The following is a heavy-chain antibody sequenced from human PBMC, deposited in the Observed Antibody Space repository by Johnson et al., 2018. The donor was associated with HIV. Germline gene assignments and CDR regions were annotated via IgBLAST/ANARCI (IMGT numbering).Heavy chain of an antibody. V-gene: IGHV3-30*02. CDR1: GFSVTSKY. CDR2: IRYDGSNK. J-gene: IGHJ3*02. Sequence: QVQLVESGGGLVQPGGSLRLSCAASGFSVTSKYMSWVRQAPGKGLEWVAFIRYDGSNKYYADSVKGRFTISRDNSKNTLYLQMNSLRAEDTAVYYCAKDKDAFDIWGQGTMVTVSS. CDR3: AKDKDAFDI.